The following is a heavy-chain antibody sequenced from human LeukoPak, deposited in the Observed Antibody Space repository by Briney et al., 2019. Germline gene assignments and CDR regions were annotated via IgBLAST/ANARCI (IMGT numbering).Heavy chain of an antibody. D-gene: IGHD3-16*01. CDR3: ARERRAWGEDF. CDR2: INPNGGST. V-gene: IGHV1-46*01. J-gene: IGHJ4*02. CDR1: GYTFTNYY. Sequence: ASVKVSCKASGYTFTNYYIHWVRQAHGQGLEWVGLINPNGGSTGYAQRFQGRVTVTTDTSTSTVYMELNSLGSEDTAVYYCARERRAWGEDFWGQGTLVTVSS.